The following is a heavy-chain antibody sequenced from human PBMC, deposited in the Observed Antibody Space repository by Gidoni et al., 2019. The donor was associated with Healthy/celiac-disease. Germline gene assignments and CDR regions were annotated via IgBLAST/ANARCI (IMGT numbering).Heavy chain of an antibody. V-gene: IGHV1-69*08. CDR2: IIPILGIA. J-gene: IGHJ3*02. Sequence: QVQLVQSGAEVQQPGSSVQVSCTASGGTFSSYTISSVRQAPGQGLEWMGRIIPILGIANYAQKFQGRVTITADKSTSTAYMELSSLRSEDTAVYYCARDPGDTAGVAFDIWGQGTMVTVSS. D-gene: IGHD5-18*01. CDR3: ARDPGDTAGVAFDI. CDR1: GGTFSSYT.